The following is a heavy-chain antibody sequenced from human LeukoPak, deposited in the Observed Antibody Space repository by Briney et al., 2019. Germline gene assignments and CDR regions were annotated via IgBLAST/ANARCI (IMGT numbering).Heavy chain of an antibody. V-gene: IGHV3-30-3*01. Sequence: GGSLRLSCAASGFTFSSYAMHWVRQGPGKGLEWVAVISHDGSNKYYADSVKGRFTISRDNSKNTLYLQMNSLRAEDTAVYYCARAGIDYFDYWGQGTLVTVSS. D-gene: IGHD1-14*01. J-gene: IGHJ4*02. CDR3: ARAGIDYFDY. CDR1: GFTFSSYA. CDR2: ISHDGSNK.